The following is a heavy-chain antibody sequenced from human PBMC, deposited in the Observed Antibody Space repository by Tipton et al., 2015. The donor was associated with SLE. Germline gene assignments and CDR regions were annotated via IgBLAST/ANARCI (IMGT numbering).Heavy chain of an antibody. V-gene: IGHV1-69*01. J-gene: IGHJ2*01. CDR2: IIPIFGTA. D-gene: IGHD3-3*01. CDR3: ARMAWSGYYPDWYFDL. Sequence: QVQLVQSGAEVKKPGSSVKVSCKASGGTFSSYAISWVRQAPGQGLEWMGGIIPIFGTANYAQKFQGRVTITADESTSTAYMELSSLRSEDTAVYYCARMAWSGYYPDWYFDLWGRGTTVTVSS. CDR1: GGTFSSYA.